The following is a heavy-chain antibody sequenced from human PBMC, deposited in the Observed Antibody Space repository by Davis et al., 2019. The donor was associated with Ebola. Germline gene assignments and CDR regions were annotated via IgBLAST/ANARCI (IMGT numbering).Heavy chain of an antibody. D-gene: IGHD3-22*01. V-gene: IGHV3-33*01. CDR1: GFTFSTYG. J-gene: IGHJ4*02. CDR2: IRYDGTNK. CDR3: AREGDSSGYYYLDY. Sequence: SLKISCAASGFTFSTYGMHWVRQAPGKGLEWVAVIRYDGTNKYYAESVKGRFTISRDSSKNTLYLQMNSLRAEDTAVYYCAREGDSSGYYYLDYWGQGTLVTVSS.